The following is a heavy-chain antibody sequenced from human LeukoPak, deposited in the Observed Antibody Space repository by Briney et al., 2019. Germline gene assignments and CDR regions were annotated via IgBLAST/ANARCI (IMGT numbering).Heavy chain of an antibody. CDR3: ARTGGSCYSTFDY. Sequence: PSETLSPTCAVYGGSFSGYYWSWIRQPPGKGLEWIGEINHSGSTNYNPSLKGRVTISVDTSKNQFSLKLSSVTAADTAVYYCARTGGSCYSTFDYWGQGTLVTVSS. CDR2: INHSGST. CDR1: GGSFSGYY. D-gene: IGHD2-15*01. V-gene: IGHV4-34*01. J-gene: IGHJ4*02.